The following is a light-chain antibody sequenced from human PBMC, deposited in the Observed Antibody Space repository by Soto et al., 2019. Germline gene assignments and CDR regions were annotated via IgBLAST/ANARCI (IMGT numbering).Light chain of an antibody. CDR1: ESVTDY. V-gene: IGKV3-11*01. J-gene: IGKJ1*01. Sequence: EIVLTQSPATLSLSPGDSGTLSCRASESVTDYLAWYQQKPGQAPRLLVYDVSNRAAGIPNRFSGGGSGTDFTLTISNVEPEDFAVYYCQQRSDWPWTXGQGTKVDIK. CDR2: DVS. CDR3: QQRSDWPWT.